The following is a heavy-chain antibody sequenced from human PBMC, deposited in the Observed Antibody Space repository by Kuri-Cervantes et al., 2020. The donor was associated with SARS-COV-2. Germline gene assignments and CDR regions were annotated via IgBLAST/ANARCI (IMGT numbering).Heavy chain of an antibody. Sequence: ASVKVSCKASGYTFTDYYMHWVRQAPGQGPEWMGWINPNGDTNSAQKFQGRVTMTRDTSTSTVHMELSRLRFDDTAVYFCARSQGYCTANSCSWNWFDPWGQATQVTVSS. D-gene: IGHD2-8*02. CDR3: ARSQGYCTANSCSWNWFDP. V-gene: IGHV1-2*02. J-gene: IGHJ5*02. CDR2: INPNGDT. CDR1: GYTFTDYY.